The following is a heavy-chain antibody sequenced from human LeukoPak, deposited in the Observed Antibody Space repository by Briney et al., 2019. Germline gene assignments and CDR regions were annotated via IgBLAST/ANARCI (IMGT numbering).Heavy chain of an antibody. Sequence: GGSLRLSCAASGFTFSSYAMSWVRQAPGKGLEWVSAISGSGGSTYYADSVKGRFTISRDNSKNTLYLQMNSLRAEDTAVYYCAKSRDYDFWSGHYFDYWGQGTLVTVSS. J-gene: IGHJ4*02. D-gene: IGHD3-3*01. V-gene: IGHV3-23*01. CDR1: GFTFSSYA. CDR2: ISGSGGST. CDR3: AKSRDYDFWSGHYFDY.